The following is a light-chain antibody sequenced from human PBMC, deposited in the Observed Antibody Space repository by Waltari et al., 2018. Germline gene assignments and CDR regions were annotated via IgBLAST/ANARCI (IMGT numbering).Light chain of an antibody. CDR1: KNTDTD. Sequence: DIQLTQSPPSLSASVGETVTITCRASKNTDTDLNCYQVKPGKAPKVPIYDASTLKGGVPSRFSVSGLATDFTLTITNVQPEDFATYYCQETDVMPYTFGQGTKLEIK. V-gene: IGKV1-39*01. J-gene: IGKJ2*01. CDR2: DAS. CDR3: QETDVMPYT.